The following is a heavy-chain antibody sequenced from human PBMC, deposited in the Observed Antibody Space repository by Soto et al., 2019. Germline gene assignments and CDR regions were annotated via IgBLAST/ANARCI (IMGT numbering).Heavy chain of an antibody. CDR2: IYYSGST. Sequence: KPSETLSLTCTVSGGSISSGDYYWSWIRQPPGKGLEWIGYIYYSGSTYYNPSLKSRVTISVDTSKNQFSLKLSSVTAADTAVYYCARSSDGDYVDYWGQGTLVTVSS. J-gene: IGHJ4*02. CDR1: GGSISSGDYY. V-gene: IGHV4-30-4*01. CDR3: ARSSDGDYVDY. D-gene: IGHD4-17*01.